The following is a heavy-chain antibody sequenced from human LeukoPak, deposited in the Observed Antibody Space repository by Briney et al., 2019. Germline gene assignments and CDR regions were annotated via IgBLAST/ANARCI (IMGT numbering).Heavy chain of an antibody. CDR2: IYYSGST. V-gene: IGHV4-31*03. D-gene: IGHD4-17*01. J-gene: IGHJ4*02. Sequence: SETLSLTCTVSGGSISSGGYYWSWIRQHPGKGLEWIGYIYYSGSTYYNPSLKSRVTISVDTSKNQFSLKLSSVTAADTAVYYCARDAYGDYSGFDYWGQGTLVTVSS. CDR1: GGSISSGGYY. CDR3: ARDAYGDYSGFDY.